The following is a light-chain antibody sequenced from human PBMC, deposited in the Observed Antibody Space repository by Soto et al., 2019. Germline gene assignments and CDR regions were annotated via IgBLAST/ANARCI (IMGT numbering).Light chain of an antibody. Sequence: EIVLTQSPGTLSLSPGERAALSCRASQSVSSNHLAWYQQRPGQAPRLLIYGASSRATGIPDRFSGSGSGTDFTLNISRLEPYEFAVDYWQQYVSSPLTFGGGTKVEIK. J-gene: IGKJ4*01. CDR3: QQYVSSPLT. CDR2: GAS. CDR1: QSVSSNH. V-gene: IGKV3-20*01.